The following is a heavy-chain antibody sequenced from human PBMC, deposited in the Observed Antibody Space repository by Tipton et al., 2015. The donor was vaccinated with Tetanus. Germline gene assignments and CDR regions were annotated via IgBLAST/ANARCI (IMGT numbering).Heavy chain of an antibody. Sequence: QLVQSGAEVKKPGASVKVSCKASGYTFTNYGINWVRQAPGQGLEWMGWNSGYNGNTNYAQKLQGRVTMTTDTSTNTAYMELSSLRSEDTAVYYCARAPNRISRAYDYWGQGTQITVSS. D-gene: IGHD1-14*01. J-gene: IGHJ4*02. CDR2: NSGYNGNT. V-gene: IGHV1-18*01. CDR1: GYTFTNYG. CDR3: ARAPNRISRAYDY.